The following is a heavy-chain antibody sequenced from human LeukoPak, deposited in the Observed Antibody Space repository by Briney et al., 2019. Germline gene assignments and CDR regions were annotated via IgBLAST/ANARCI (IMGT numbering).Heavy chain of an antibody. J-gene: IGHJ4*02. Sequence: SETLSLACTVSGGSISSSSYYWGWIRQPPGTGLEWIGSIYYSGCTYYNPSLKSRVTISVDTSKNQFSLKLSSVTAADTAVYYCARPTDYGGNSDYWGQGTLVTVSS. CDR3: ARPTDYGGNSDY. D-gene: IGHD4-23*01. CDR1: GGSISSSSYY. CDR2: IYYSGCT. V-gene: IGHV4-39*01.